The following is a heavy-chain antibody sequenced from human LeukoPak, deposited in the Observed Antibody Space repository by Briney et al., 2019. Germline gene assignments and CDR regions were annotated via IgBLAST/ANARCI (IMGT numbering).Heavy chain of an antibody. V-gene: IGHV4-31*03. CDR2: IYYSGST. CDR1: GGPISSGGYY. CDR3: ARVFGDYYYYYMDV. J-gene: IGHJ6*03. D-gene: IGHD3-16*01. Sequence: SQTLSLTCTVSGGPISSGGYYWSWIRQHPGKGLEWIGYIYYSGSTYYNPSLKSRVTISVDTSKNQFSLKLSSVTAADTAVYYCARVFGDYYYYYMDVWGKGTTVTVSS.